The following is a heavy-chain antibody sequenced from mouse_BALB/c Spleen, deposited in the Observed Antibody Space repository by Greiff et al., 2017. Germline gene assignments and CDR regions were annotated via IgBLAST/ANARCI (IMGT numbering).Heavy chain of an antibody. CDR3: ARTGLLDY. D-gene: IGHD3-3*01. CDR1: GFTFSSYT. V-gene: IGHV5-12-2*01. J-gene: IGHJ2*01. CDR2: ISNGGGST. Sequence: EVMLVESGGGLVQPGGSLKLSCAASGFTFSSYTMSWVRQTPEKRLEWVAYISNGGGSTYYPDTVKGRFTISRDNAKNTLYLQMSSLKSEDTAMYYCARTGLLDYWGQGTTLTVSS.